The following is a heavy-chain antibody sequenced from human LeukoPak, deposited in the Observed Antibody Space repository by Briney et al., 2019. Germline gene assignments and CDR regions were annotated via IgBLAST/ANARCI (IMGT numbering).Heavy chain of an antibody. V-gene: IGHV4-34*01. CDR3: ARGVEDSSGYYSYSDC. J-gene: IGHJ4*02. D-gene: IGHD3-22*01. CDR1: GGSFSGYY. Sequence: SETLSLACAVYGGSFSGYYWSWIRQPPGKGLEWIGEINHSGSTNYNPSLMSRVTISVDRSKNQYSLKLSSVTAADTAVYYCARGVEDSSGYYSYSDCWGQGTLVTVSS. CDR2: INHSGST.